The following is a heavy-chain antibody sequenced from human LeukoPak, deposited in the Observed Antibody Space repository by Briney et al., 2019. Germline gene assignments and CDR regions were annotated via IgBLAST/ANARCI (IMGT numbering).Heavy chain of an antibody. CDR3: AILAVVAETIGGFHN. Sequence: PSETLTLACAVSGASIRSPKGSSWVRQPPGKGLEWIGEIYHSGITNSNPSLKSRITISVDKSKNQFSLTLTSVTAADTAVYYCAILAVVAETIGGFHNLGQGALVTVSS. CDR2: IYHSGIT. CDR1: GASIRSPKG. J-gene: IGHJ4*02. D-gene: IGHD2-15*01. V-gene: IGHV4-4*02.